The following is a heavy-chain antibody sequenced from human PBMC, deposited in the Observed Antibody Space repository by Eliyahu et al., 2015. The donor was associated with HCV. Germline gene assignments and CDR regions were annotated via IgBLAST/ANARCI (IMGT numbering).Heavy chain of an antibody. D-gene: IGHD3-22*01. J-gene: IGHJ6*03. CDR1: GGSFSGYY. CDR3: ARGLKYYDSSGYYTYYYYYYMDV. Sequence: QVQLQQWGAGLLKPSETLSLTCAVYGGSFSGYYWSWIRQPPGKGLEWIGEINHSGSTNYNPSLKSRVTISVDTSKNQFSLKLSSVTAADTAVYYCARGLKYYDSSGYYTYYYYYYMDVWGKGTTVTVSS. CDR2: INHSGST. V-gene: IGHV4-34*01.